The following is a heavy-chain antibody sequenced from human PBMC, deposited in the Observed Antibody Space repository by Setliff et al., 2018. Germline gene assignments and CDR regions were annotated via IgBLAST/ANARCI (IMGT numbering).Heavy chain of an antibody. D-gene: IGHD1-26*01. CDR1: GDSINSGPYY. J-gene: IGHJ4*02. Sequence: SPTLSLTCAVSGDSINSGPYYWSWIRQSAGEGLEWIGRLHSSGDTTYNPSLKGRVAISTDTSKNHFSLKLASVTAADTAVYYCARDNTVVGATDYWGQGTLGTVSS. CDR2: LHSSGDT. V-gene: IGHV4-61*02. CDR3: ARDNTVVGATDY.